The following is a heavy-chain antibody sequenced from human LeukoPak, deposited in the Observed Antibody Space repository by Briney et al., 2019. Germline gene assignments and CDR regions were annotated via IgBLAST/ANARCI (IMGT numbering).Heavy chain of an antibody. Sequence: PGGSLRLSCAASGFIFTDSWMSWVRQAPGKGLEWVANIRHDGSQTYYPDSVKGRFTISRDNAKNEVYLEMNNLRGADTAVYYCATGANLFQFWGQGTLVTVSS. J-gene: IGHJ4*02. CDR3: ATGANLFQF. CDR2: IRHDGSQT. CDR1: GFIFTDSW. V-gene: IGHV3-7*01. D-gene: IGHD1-14*01.